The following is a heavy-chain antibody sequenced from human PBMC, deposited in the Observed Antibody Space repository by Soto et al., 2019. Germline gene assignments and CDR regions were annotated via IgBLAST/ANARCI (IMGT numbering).Heavy chain of an antibody. Sequence: QVQLVQSGAEVKKPGSSVKVSCKASGGTFSSYTISWVRQAPGQGLEWMGRIIPILGIANYAQKFQGRVTXXAXEXXSTAYMELSSLRSEDTAVYYCARRVVVAATNWFDPWGQGTLVTVSS. CDR1: GGTFSSYT. J-gene: IGHJ5*02. D-gene: IGHD2-15*01. CDR3: ARRVVVAATNWFDP. CDR2: IIPILGIA. V-gene: IGHV1-69*02.